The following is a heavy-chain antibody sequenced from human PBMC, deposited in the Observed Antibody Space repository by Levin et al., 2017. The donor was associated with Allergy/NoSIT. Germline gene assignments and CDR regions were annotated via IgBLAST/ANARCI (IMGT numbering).Heavy chain of an antibody. CDR2: IKSKTDGGTT. V-gene: IGHV3-15*01. D-gene: IGHD6-13*01. CDR1: GITFSNAW. CDR3: STYSSSWYYFDY. Sequence: PGGSLRLSCAASGITFSNAWMSWARQAPGKGLEWVGRIKSKTDGGTTEYAAPVKGRFTISRDDSKNTLYLQMNSLKTEDTAVYFCSTYSSSWYYFDYWGQGTLVTVSS. J-gene: IGHJ4*02.